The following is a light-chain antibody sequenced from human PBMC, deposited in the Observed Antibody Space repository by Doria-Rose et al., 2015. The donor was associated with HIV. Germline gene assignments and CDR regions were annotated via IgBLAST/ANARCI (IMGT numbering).Light chain of an antibody. CDR3: HQYGPSWT. CDR1: QSFSSTY. V-gene: IGKV3-20*01. CDR2: DGS. Sequence: EIVLTQSPGTLSLSPGERATLSCRASQSFSSTYLAWYQQKPGHAPSLLAYDGSTRATGIPDRFSASGSGTDFTLTINRLEPEDFALYYCHQYGPSWTFGQGTKVEI. J-gene: IGKJ1*01.